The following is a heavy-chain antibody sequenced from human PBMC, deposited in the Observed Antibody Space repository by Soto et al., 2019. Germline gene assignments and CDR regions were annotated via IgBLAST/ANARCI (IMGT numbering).Heavy chain of an antibody. Sequence: GGSLRLSCAASGFTFRSFTMNWVRQAPGKGLEWVSTISSNSAYIYYTDALRGRFTISRDNAKNSLHLQMNSLRAEDTAVYYCTRDASRDSSARGWFDPWGPGTLVTVPQ. CDR1: GFTFRSFT. CDR2: ISSNSAYI. D-gene: IGHD6-13*01. J-gene: IGHJ5*02. V-gene: IGHV3-21*01. CDR3: TRDASRDSSARGWFDP.